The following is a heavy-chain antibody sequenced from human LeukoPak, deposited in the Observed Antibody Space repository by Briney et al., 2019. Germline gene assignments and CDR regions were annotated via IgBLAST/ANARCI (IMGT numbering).Heavy chain of an antibody. CDR1: GFTFSSYA. V-gene: IGHV3-23*01. CDR3: ATSDIVVVPAAMPGGGYFDY. CDR2: ISGSDGST. J-gene: IGHJ4*02. D-gene: IGHD2-2*01. Sequence: GGSLRLSCAASGFTFSSYAMSWVRQAPGKGLEWVSAISGSDGSTYYADSVKGRFTISRDNSKNTLYLQMNSLRAEDTAVYYCATSDIVVVPAAMPGGGYFDYWGQGTLVTVSS.